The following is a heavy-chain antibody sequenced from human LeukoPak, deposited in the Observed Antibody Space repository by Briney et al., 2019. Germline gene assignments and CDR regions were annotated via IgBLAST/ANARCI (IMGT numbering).Heavy chain of an antibody. V-gene: IGHV3-23*01. CDR1: GFTFSNYA. J-gene: IGHJ4*02. CDR2: ITGSGDGT. D-gene: IGHD3-10*01. Sequence: GGSLRLSCAASGFTFSNYAMRWVRQAPGKRLEWVSSITGSGDGTYYADSVRGRFTISRDNSENTLYLQLNSLRAEDTAVYFCVKGFVHPTYYFDYWGQGTLVTVSS. CDR3: VKGFVHPTYYFDY.